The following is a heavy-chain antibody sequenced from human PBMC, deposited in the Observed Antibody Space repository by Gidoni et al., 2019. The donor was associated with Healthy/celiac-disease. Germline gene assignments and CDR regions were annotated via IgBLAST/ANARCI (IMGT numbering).Heavy chain of an antibody. Sequence: QVQLQESGPGLVKPSETLSLTCTVSGGSISSYYWSWIRQPPGKGLEWIGYIYYSGSTNYNPSLKSRVTISVDTSKNQFSLKLSSVTAADTAVYYCARSLFGELLFDYWGQGTLVTVSS. D-gene: IGHD3-10*01. CDR3: ARSLFGELLFDY. CDR1: GGSISSYY. V-gene: IGHV4-59*01. J-gene: IGHJ4*02. CDR2: IYYSGST.